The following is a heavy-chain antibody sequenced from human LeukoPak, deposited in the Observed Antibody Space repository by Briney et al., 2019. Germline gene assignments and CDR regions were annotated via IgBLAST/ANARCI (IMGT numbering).Heavy chain of an antibody. CDR2: ISSSSSSI. V-gene: IGHV3-21*01. D-gene: IGHD2-8*01. CDR1: GFTFSSYS. Sequence: GGSLRLSCAASGFTFSSYSMNWVRQAPGKGLEWVSSISSSSSSIYYADSVKGRFTISRDNAKNSLYLQMNSLRAEDTALYYCAKDARPLIGYWGQGTLVTVA. J-gene: IGHJ4*02. CDR3: AKDARPLIGY.